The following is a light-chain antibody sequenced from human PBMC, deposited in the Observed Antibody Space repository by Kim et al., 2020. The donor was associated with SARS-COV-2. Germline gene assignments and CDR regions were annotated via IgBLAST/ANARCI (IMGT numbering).Light chain of an antibody. V-gene: IGLV3-21*04. CDR2: YDT. CDR1: NVGRKS. Sequence: SYELTQPPSVSVAPGKTARFTCGGDNVGRKSVHWYQQKPGQAPVLVINYDTDRPSGIPERFSASKSGNAATLTISRVEAGDEADYHCQVWDSSTDHWVFG. CDR3: QVWDSSTDHWV. J-gene: IGLJ3*02.